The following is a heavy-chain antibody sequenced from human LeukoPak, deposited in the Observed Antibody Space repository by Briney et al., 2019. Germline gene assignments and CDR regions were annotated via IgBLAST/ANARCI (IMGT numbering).Heavy chain of an antibody. CDR2: IRSKRNSDTT. D-gene: IGHD1-26*01. J-gene: IGHJ4*02. CDR1: GLIFSNHD. V-gene: IGHV3-72*01. Sequence: GGSLRLSCAASGLIFSNHDMDWVRQAPGKGLEWVGRIRSKRNSDTTEYAASVKGRFTISRDDSKSSLYLEMNSLKTEDTAVYYCTRLVGANIWGQGTLVTVSS. CDR3: TRLVGANI.